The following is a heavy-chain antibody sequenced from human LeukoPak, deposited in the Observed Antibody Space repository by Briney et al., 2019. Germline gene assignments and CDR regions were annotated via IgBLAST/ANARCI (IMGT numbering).Heavy chain of an antibody. CDR3: ARAEDFWSGYYPQYYFDY. V-gene: IGHV4-59*01. D-gene: IGHD3-3*01. Sequence: SETLSLTCTVSGGSISSYYWSWIRQPPGKGLEWIGYIYYSGSTNYNPSLKSRVTISVDTSKNKFSLKLSSVTAADTAVYYCARAEDFWSGYYPQYYFDYWGQGTLVTVSS. J-gene: IGHJ4*02. CDR2: IYYSGST. CDR1: GGSISSYY.